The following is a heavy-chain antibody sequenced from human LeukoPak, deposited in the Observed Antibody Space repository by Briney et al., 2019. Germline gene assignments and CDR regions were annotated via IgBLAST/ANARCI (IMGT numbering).Heavy chain of an antibody. Sequence: TGGSLRLSCAASGFTFDDYAMHWVRQAPGKGLDWVSGISWNSGSIGYADSVKGRFTISRDNAKNSLYLQMNSLRAEDTALYYCAKEVIYSSGWYVYWGQGTLVTVSS. V-gene: IGHV3-9*01. CDR1: GFTFDDYA. D-gene: IGHD6-19*01. J-gene: IGHJ4*02. CDR3: AKEVIYSSGWYVY. CDR2: ISWNSGSI.